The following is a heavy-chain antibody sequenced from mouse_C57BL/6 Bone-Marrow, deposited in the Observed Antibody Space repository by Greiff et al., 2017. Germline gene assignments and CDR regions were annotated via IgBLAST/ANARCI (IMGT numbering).Heavy chain of an antibody. D-gene: IGHD1-1*01. Sequence: VQLVESGPELVKPGASVKISCKASGYAFSSSWMNWVKQRPGKGLEWIGRIYPGDGDTNYNGKFKGKATLTADKSSSTAYMQLSSLTSEDSAVYFCASPITTVVAMDYWGQGTSVTVSS. CDR2: IYPGDGDT. V-gene: IGHV1-82*01. J-gene: IGHJ4*01. CDR3: ASPITTVVAMDY. CDR1: GYAFSSSW.